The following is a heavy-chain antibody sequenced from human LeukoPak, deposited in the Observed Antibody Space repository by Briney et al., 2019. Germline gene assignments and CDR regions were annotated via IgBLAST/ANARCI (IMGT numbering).Heavy chain of an antibody. CDR3: ARAEYCSSTSCYYYYYGMDV. V-gene: IGHV1-2*02. Sequence: ASVKVSCKASGYTFTGYYMHWVRQAPGQGLEWMGCINPNSGGTNYAQKFQGRVTMTRDTSISTAYMELSRLRSDDTAVYYCARAEYCSSTSCYYYYYGMDVWGQGTTVTVSS. J-gene: IGHJ6*02. D-gene: IGHD2-2*01. CDR1: GYTFTGYY. CDR2: INPNSGGT.